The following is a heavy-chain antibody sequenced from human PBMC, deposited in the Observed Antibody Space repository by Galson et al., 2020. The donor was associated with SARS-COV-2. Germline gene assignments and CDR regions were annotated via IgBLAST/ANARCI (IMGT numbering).Heavy chain of an antibody. V-gene: IGHV4-38-2*02. J-gene: IGHJ2*01. D-gene: IGHD3-22*01. CDR3: ARQGVNMIVLVTVPGWYFDL. CDR1: GYSVSTTNY. Sequence: LETLSLNFTVSGYSVSTTNYWGWVRQPPGRGLEWIGSVYPSGTTYYHPSLKSRVTISVDTSKNQFSLRLDSVTAADTALYYCARQGVNMIVLVTVPGWYFDLWGRGTLVTVSS. CDR2: VYPSGTT.